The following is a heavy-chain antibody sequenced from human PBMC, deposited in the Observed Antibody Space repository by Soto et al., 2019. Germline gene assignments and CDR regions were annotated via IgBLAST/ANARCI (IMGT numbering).Heavy chain of an antibody. CDR2: VSYDGRFK. CDR1: GFTFSKFG. Sequence: QVQLVESGGGVVQPGGSLRLSCEASGFTFSKFGIHWVRQAPGKGLEWVSVVSYDGRFKYYADSVKGRFTISRDNSTNTLYLQMNSLRPEDTALYDCAKDSDQLLFDYYYYGMDVWGQGTTVTVSS. CDR3: AKDSDQLLFDYYYYGMDV. D-gene: IGHD2-2*01. V-gene: IGHV3-30*18. J-gene: IGHJ6*02.